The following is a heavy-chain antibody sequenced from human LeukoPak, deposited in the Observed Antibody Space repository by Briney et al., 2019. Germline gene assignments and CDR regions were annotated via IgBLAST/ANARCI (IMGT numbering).Heavy chain of an antibody. V-gene: IGHV3-48*03. D-gene: IGHD5-12*01. CDR3: ARGVALDY. Sequence: GGSLRLSCAASGFTFSSYEMNWVRQAPGKGPEWVSYISSSGNTIYYADSVKGRFTISRDNAKNSLYLQMNSLRAEDTADYYCARGVALDYRGQGTLVTVSS. CDR2: ISSSGNTI. J-gene: IGHJ4*02. CDR1: GFTFSSYE.